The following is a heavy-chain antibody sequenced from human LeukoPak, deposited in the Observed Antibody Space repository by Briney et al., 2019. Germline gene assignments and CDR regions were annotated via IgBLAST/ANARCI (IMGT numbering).Heavy chain of an antibody. CDR3: ARGQFGYYYGSGSYPDY. CDR1: GGTFSSYA. J-gene: IGHJ4*02. D-gene: IGHD3-10*01. Sequence: SVKVSCKASGGTFSSYAISWVRQAPGQGLEWMGGIIPIFGTANYAQKFQGRVTITADESTSTAYMELSSLRSEDTAVYYCARGQFGYYYGSGSYPDYWGQGTLVTVSS. V-gene: IGHV1-69*13. CDR2: IIPIFGTA.